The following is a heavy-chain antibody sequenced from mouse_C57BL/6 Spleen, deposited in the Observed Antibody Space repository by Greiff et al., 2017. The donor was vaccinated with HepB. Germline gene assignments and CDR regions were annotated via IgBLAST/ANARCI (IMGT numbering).Heavy chain of an antibody. Sequence: VPRVESGAELVRPAASVTLSCSASGFYIIDDYNLWVKQRPEQGLVWIGWIVPENGDTEYASKFQGKDTITAETSSNTAYLQLSSLTSEDTAVYYCTSYYYGSSYFDYWGQGTTLTVSS. J-gene: IGHJ2*01. CDR3: TSYYYGSSYFDY. V-gene: IGHV14-4*01. CDR2: IVPENGDT. CDR1: GFYIIDDY. D-gene: IGHD1-1*01.